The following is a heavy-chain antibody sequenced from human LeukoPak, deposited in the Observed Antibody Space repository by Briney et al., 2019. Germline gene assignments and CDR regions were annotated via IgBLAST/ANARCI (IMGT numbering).Heavy chain of an antibody. CDR1: GDILQNYG. V-gene: IGHV1-69*05. Sequence: SVKVSCKASGDILQNYGITWVRQAPGQGLEWMGKTIPIIHSANYPQKFQGRVTITTDESTSTAYMELSSLRSEDTAVYYCARQQRLLRYYMDVWGTGTTVTVSS. CDR3: ARQQRLLRYYMDV. J-gene: IGHJ6*03. D-gene: IGHD3-22*01. CDR2: TIPIIHSA.